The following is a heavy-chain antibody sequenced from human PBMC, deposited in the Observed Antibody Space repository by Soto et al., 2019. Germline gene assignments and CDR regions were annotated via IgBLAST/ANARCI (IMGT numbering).Heavy chain of an antibody. J-gene: IGHJ4*02. CDR2: ISAYNGNT. V-gene: IGHV1-18*01. CDR1: GYTFTSYG. D-gene: IGHD3-3*01. Sequence: EASVKVSCKASGYTFTSYGISWVRQAPGQGLEWMGWISAYNGNTNYAQKLQGRVTMTTDTSTSTAYMELTSLRSDDTAVYYCARMAGYDFWSGYYLNRYFDYWGQGTLVTVSS. CDR3: ARMAGYDFWSGYYLNRYFDY.